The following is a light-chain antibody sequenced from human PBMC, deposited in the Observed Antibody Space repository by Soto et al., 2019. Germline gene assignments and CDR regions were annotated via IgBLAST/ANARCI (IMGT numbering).Light chain of an antibody. CDR2: DAS. Sequence: DIQMTQSPSTLSASVGDRVTITCRASQSISSWLAWYQQKPGKAPKLLIYDASSLQSGVPSRFSGSGSGTEFTLTISSLQSEDSAVYFCQQYYYWPPYTFGQGTKVDIK. CDR1: QSISSW. J-gene: IGKJ2*01. V-gene: IGKV1-5*01. CDR3: QQYYYWPPYT.